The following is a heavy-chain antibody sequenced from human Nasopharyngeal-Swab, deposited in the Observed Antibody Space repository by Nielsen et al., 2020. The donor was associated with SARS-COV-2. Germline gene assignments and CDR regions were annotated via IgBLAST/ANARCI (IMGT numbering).Heavy chain of an antibody. Sequence: SETLSLTCTVSGGSISSSSYYWGWIRQPPGKGLEWIGSIYYSGSTYYNPSLKSRVTISVDTSKNQFSLKLSSVTAADTAVYYCARGNRDDYVWGSYRPLTYFDFWGQGTLVTVSS. CDR2: IYYSGST. CDR3: ARGNRDDYVWGSYRPLTYFDF. J-gene: IGHJ4*02. V-gene: IGHV4-39*02. CDR1: GGSISSSSYY. D-gene: IGHD3-16*02.